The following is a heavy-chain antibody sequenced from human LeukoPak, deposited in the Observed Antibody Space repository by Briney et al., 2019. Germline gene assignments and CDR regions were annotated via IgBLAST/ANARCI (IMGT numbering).Heavy chain of an antibody. D-gene: IGHD6-13*01. V-gene: IGHV1-69*13. CDR3: AVIAAAAATNFDY. CDR2: IIPIFGTA. J-gene: IGHJ4*02. CDR1: GYTFTSYA. Sequence: GASVKVSCKASGYTFTSYAISWVRQAPGQGLERMGGIIPIFGTANYAQKFQGRVTITADESTSTAYMELSSLRSEDTAVYYCAVIAAAAATNFDYWGQGTLVTVSS.